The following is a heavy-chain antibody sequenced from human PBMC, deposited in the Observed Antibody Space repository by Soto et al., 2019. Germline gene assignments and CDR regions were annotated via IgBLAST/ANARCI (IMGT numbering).Heavy chain of an antibody. Sequence: GGSLRLSCAASGFTFSSYWMHWVRQAPGKGLVWVSRINSDGSSTSYADSVKGRFTISRDNAKNTLYLQMNSLRAEDTAVYYCARAQPVYDFWSGYDYYYMDVWGKGTTVTGS. CDR3: ARAQPVYDFWSGYDYYYMDV. CDR2: INSDGSST. V-gene: IGHV3-74*01. J-gene: IGHJ6*03. CDR1: GFTFSSYW. D-gene: IGHD3-3*01.